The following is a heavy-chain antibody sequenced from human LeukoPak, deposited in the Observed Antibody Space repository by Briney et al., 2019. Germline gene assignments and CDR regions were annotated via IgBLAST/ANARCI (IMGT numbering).Heavy chain of an antibody. D-gene: IGHD6-6*01. CDR3: ARQSIAARGYYYYMDV. CDR1: GGSISSSSYY. J-gene: IGHJ6*03. Sequence: SETLSLTCTVSGGSISSSSYYWGWIRQPPGKGLEWIGSIYYSGSTYYNPSLKSRVTISVDTSKNQFSLHLSSVTAADTAVYYCARQSIAARGYYYYMDVWGKGTTVTVSS. CDR2: IYYSGST. V-gene: IGHV4-39*01.